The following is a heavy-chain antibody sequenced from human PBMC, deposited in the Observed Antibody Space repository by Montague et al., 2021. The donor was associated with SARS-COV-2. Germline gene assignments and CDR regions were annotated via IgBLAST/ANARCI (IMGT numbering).Heavy chain of an antibody. Sequence: SDTLSLTCTVSGGSITRYYWSWIRQPAGKGLEWIGRIYTTGSTNSNPSLMSRVTMSVDTSKNQFSLNLSSVTAADTAIYYCARDGDYDYIWGSYRPYYFDNWGQGTLVTVSS. V-gene: IGHV4-4*07. J-gene: IGHJ4*02. CDR1: GGSITRYY. CDR3: ARDGDYDYIWGSYRPYYFDN. CDR2: IYTTGST. D-gene: IGHD3-16*02.